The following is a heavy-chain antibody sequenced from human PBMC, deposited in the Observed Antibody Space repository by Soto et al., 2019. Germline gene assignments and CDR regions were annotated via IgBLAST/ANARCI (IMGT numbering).Heavy chain of an antibody. CDR3: VRGSRGPES. CDR1: GFTFSDYW. Sequence: EVQLVESGGNLVQPGGSLRLSCAASGFTFSDYWMHWVRRAPGKGLVWVSRINNGGSDTVYADSVKGRFTVSRDNAKNTLYLQMNSLTAEATAVYYCVRGSRGPESWGQGTLVTVSS. CDR2: INNGGSDT. J-gene: IGHJ4*02. V-gene: IGHV3-74*01.